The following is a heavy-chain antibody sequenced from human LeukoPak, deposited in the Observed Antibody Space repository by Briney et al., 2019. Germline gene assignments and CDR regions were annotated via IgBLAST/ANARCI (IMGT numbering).Heavy chain of an antibody. D-gene: IGHD6-19*01. V-gene: IGHV3-74*01. CDR2: INSDGSST. Sequence: GGSLRLSCAASGFTFSSYWMHWLRQAPGKGLVWVSRINSDGSSTTYADSVKGRFTISRDNAKNTLYLQMNSLRAEDTGVYFCARVFSGWYFYFDNWGQGTLVTVSS. CDR1: GFTFSSYW. J-gene: IGHJ4*02. CDR3: ARVFSGWYFYFDN.